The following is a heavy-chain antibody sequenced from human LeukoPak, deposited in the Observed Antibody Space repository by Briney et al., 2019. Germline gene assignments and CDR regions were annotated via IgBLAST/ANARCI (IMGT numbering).Heavy chain of an antibody. CDR2: ISPNSGDT. CDR1: GYTFTGHY. CDR3: ARARQGAGTYAFDI. V-gene: IGHV1-2*02. J-gene: IGHJ3*02. D-gene: IGHD6-13*01. Sequence: ASVKVSCKASGYTFTGHYMQWVRHAPGQGLEWMGWISPNSGDTLHAQKFQGRVTMARDTSINTAYMELSNLRSDDTAVYYCARARQGAGTYAFDIWGQGTMVTVSS.